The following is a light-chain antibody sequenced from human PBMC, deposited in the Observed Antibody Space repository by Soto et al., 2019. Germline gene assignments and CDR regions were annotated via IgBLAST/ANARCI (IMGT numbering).Light chain of an antibody. CDR3: HQRSNLVYT. V-gene: IGKV3-11*01. Sequence: ELVLTQSPATLSLSPEERATLSCRASQSVGNYLAWYQQKPGQPPRLLIYDASDRATGIPSRFTGSGSGTDFTLTISSLEPEDFALYYCHQRSNLVYTFGQGTRLQIK. CDR2: DAS. J-gene: IGKJ2*01. CDR1: QSVGNY.